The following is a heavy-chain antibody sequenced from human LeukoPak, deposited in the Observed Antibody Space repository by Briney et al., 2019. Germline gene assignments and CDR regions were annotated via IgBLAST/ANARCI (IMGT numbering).Heavy chain of an antibody. CDR3: ARSKDTALGWGRYFDY. CDR1: GFTVSNNY. CDR2: IYSGGTT. Sequence: PGGSLRLSCAASGFTVSNNYMSWVRQAPGRGLEWVSTIYSGGTTYYADSVKGRFTISRDNSKNTLYLQMNSLRAEDTAVYFCARSKDTALGWGRYFDYWGQGTLVTVSS. V-gene: IGHV3-66*02. D-gene: IGHD5-18*01. J-gene: IGHJ4*02.